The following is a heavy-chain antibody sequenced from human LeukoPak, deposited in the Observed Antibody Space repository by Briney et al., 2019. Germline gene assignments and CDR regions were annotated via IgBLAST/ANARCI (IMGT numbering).Heavy chain of an antibody. Sequence: SQTLSLTCTVSGGSISSGDYYWSWIRQPPGKGLEWIGYIYYSGSTYYNPSLKSRVTISVDTSKNQFPLKLSSVTAADTAVYYCAREWGLHGDYSYWYFDLWGRGTLVTVSS. V-gene: IGHV4-30-4*01. D-gene: IGHD4-17*01. CDR2: IYYSGST. J-gene: IGHJ2*01. CDR3: AREWGLHGDYSYWYFDL. CDR1: GGSISSGDYY.